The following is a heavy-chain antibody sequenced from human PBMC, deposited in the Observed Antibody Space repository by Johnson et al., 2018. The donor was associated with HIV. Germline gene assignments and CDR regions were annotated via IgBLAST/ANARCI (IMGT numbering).Heavy chain of an antibody. CDR1: GFTVSSNY. Sequence: VQLVESGGGLIQPGGSLRLSCAASGFTVSSNYMSWVRQAPGKGLEWVSVIYSGGSTYYADSVKGRFTISSDNSKNTLYLQMNSLRAEDTAVYVCARDRRYYDSSGYYHHAFDIWGQGTMVTVSS. V-gene: IGHV3-53*01. CDR2: IYSGGST. D-gene: IGHD3-22*01. CDR3: ARDRRYYDSSGYYHHAFDI. J-gene: IGHJ3*02.